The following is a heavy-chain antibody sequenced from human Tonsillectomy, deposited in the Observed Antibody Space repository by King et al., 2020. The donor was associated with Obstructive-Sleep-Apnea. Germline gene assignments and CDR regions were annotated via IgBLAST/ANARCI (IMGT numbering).Heavy chain of an antibody. V-gene: IGHV1-69*04. CDR3: ARGSGTTLKFHKMDY. CDR2: IIPILGIA. D-gene: IGHD1-7*01. CDR1: GGTFSSYA. J-gene: IGHJ4*02. Sequence: LVQSGAEVKKPGSSVKVSCKASGGTFSSYAISWVRQAPGQGLEWMGGIIPILGIANYAQKFQGRVTITADKSTSTAYMELSSLRSEDTALYYCARGSGTTLKFHKMDYWGQGTLVTVSS.